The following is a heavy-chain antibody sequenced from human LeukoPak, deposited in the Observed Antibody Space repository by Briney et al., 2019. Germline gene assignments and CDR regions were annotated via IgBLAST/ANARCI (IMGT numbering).Heavy chain of an antibody. D-gene: IGHD3/OR15-3a*01. V-gene: IGHV4-59*01. CDR2: IYYSGST. CDR1: GGSISSYY. CDR3: ARKAPGTLDL. J-gene: IGHJ2*01. Sequence: SETLSLTCTVSGGSISSYYWSWIRQPPGKGLEWIGYIYYSGSTNYNPSLKSRVTISVDTSKNQFSLKLSSVTAADTAVYYCARKAPGTLDLWGRGTLVTVSS.